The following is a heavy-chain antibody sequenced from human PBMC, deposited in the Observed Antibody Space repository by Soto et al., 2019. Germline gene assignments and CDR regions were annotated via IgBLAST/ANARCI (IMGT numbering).Heavy chain of an antibody. J-gene: IGHJ4*02. CDR2: ISYDGSNK. V-gene: IGHV3-30-3*01. D-gene: IGHD6-19*01. CDR1: GFTFSSYA. Sequence: QVQLVESGGGVVQPGRSLRLSCAASGFTFSSYAMHWVRQAPGKGLEWVAVISYDGSNKYYADSVKGRFTISRDNSKNTLYRQMNSLRAEDTAVYYCARDRPYSSGWQNFDYWGQGTLVTVSS. CDR3: ARDRPYSSGWQNFDY.